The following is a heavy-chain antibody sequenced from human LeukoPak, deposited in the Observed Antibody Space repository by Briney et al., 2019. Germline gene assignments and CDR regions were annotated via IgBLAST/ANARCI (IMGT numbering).Heavy chain of an antibody. Sequence: GASVKVSCKASGYTFTGYYMRWVRQAPGQGLEWMGWINPNSGGTNYAQKFQGRVTMTRDTSISTAYMELSRLRSDDTAVYYCARDKRLGRYSSSWYWFDPWGQGTLVTVSS. CDR3: ARDKRLGRYSSSWYWFDP. CDR2: INPNSGGT. D-gene: IGHD6-13*01. CDR1: GYTFTGYY. J-gene: IGHJ5*02. V-gene: IGHV1-2*02.